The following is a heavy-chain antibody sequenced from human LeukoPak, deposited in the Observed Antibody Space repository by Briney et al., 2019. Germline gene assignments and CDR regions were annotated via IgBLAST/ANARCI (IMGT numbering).Heavy chain of an antibody. D-gene: IGHD3-9*01. V-gene: IGHV3-30*02. CDR1: GFTFSSYG. J-gene: IGHJ1*01. CDR3: ARDSPVLYYDILTGPAQQ. Sequence: GGSLRLSCAASGFTFSSYGTHWVRQAPGKGLEWVAFIRHDGSNKYYADSVKGRFTISRDNAKNSLYLQMNSLRAEDTAVYYCARDSPVLYYDILTGPAQQWGQGTLVTVSS. CDR2: IRHDGSNK.